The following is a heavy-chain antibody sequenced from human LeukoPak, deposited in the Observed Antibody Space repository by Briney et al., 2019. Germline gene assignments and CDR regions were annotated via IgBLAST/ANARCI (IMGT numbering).Heavy chain of an antibody. Sequence: GGSLRLSCAASGFTFSSYGMHWVRQAPGKGLEWVAVMSYDGSNKYYADSVKGRFTISRDNSKNTLYLQMNSLRAEDTAVYYCARGQLLENFDYWGQGTLVTVSS. J-gene: IGHJ4*02. V-gene: IGHV3-30*03. CDR3: ARGQLLENFDY. CDR2: MSYDGSNK. D-gene: IGHD1-1*01. CDR1: GFTFSSYG.